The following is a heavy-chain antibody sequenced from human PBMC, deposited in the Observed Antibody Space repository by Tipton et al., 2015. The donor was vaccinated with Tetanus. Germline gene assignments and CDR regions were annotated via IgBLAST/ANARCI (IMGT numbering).Heavy chain of an antibody. Sequence: TLSLTCTVSGGSVSSYYWTWFRQPPGKRLEWIGFVSSSGNSNYSPSLTGRVSMSLDTSKQQFSLSLTSATAADTAVYYCARGWSECSSWSCSPFDSLGQGALVTVSS. CDR3: ARGWSECSSWSCSPFDS. CDR2: VSSSGNS. CDR1: GGSVSSYY. J-gene: IGHJ4*02. V-gene: IGHV4-4*07. D-gene: IGHD2-2*01.